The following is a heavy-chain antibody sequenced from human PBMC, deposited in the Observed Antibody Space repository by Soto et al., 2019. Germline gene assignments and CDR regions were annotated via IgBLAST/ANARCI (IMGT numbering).Heavy chain of an antibody. CDR3: TTGIVVVVAATPDAFDI. D-gene: IGHD2-15*01. V-gene: IGHV3-15*07. CDR2: IKSKTDGGTT. J-gene: IGHJ3*02. CDR1: GFTFSNAW. Sequence: EVQLVESGGGLVKPGGSLRLSCAASGFTFSNAWMNWVRQAPGKGLEWVGRIKSKTDGGTTDYAAPVKGRFIISRDDSKNTLYLQRNSMKTEDTAVYYCTTGIVVVVAATPDAFDIWGQGTMVTVSS.